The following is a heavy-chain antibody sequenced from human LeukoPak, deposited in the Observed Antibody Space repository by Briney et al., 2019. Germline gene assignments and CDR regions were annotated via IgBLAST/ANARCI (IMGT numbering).Heavy chain of an antibody. D-gene: IGHD2-21*02. Sequence: GGSLRLSCAASGFTFSSYAMSWVRQAPGKGLEWVSGFGTGGDTTYYADSVKGRFTISRDNSKNTLYLQMNSLRAEDTAVYYCVKDVSSSDPRDYFDYWGQGTLVTVSS. CDR2: FGTGGDTT. CDR3: VKDVSSSDPRDYFDY. J-gene: IGHJ4*02. CDR1: GFTFSSYA. V-gene: IGHV3-23*01.